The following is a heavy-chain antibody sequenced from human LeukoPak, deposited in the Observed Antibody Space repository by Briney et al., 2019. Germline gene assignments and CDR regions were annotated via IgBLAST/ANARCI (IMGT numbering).Heavy chain of an antibody. CDR3: ASCSSSWYGY. D-gene: IGHD6-13*01. Sequence: PSETLSLTCTVSGGSVSSGNYYWSWIRQPPGKGLEWIGYIYYSGSTNYNPSLKSRVTISVDTSKNQFSLKLTSVTAADTAVYYCASCSSSWYGYWGQGTLVTVSS. V-gene: IGHV4-61*01. CDR1: GGSVSSGNYY. J-gene: IGHJ4*02. CDR2: IYYSGST.